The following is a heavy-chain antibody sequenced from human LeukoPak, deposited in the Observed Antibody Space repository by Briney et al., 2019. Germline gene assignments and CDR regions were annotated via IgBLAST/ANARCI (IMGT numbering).Heavy chain of an antibody. Sequence: GGSLRLSCAASGFTFSSYSMNWVRQAPGKGLEWVSSISSSSSYIYYADSVKGRFTISRDNAKNSLYLQMNSLRAEDTAVYHCARVENGYYYDSSSYSFDYWGQGTLVTVSS. CDR1: GFTFSSYS. D-gene: IGHD3-22*01. CDR3: ARVENGYYYDSSSYSFDY. J-gene: IGHJ4*02. CDR2: ISSSSSYI. V-gene: IGHV3-21*01.